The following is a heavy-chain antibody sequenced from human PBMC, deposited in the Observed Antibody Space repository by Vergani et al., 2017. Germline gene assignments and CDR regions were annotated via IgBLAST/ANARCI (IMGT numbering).Heavy chain of an antibody. CDR3: ARDVGTGYYYMDV. V-gene: IGHV3-23*01. D-gene: IGHD1-26*01. CDR2: ISGSGGST. CDR1: GFTFSSYA. J-gene: IGHJ6*03. Sequence: EVQLLESGGGLVQPGGSLRLSCAASGFTFSSYAMSWVRQAPGKGLEWVSAISGSGGSTYYADSVKGRFTISRENAKNSLYLQMNSLRAGDTAVYYCARDVGTGYYYMDVWGKGTTVTVSS.